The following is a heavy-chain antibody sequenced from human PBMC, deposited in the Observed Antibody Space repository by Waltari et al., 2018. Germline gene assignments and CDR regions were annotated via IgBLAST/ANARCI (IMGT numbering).Heavy chain of an antibody. D-gene: IGHD2-21*01. CDR2: IYHSGST. Sequence: QLQLQESGSGLVKPSQTLSLTCAVSGGSISSGGYSWSWIRQPPGKGLEWIGYIYHSGSTYYNPSLKSRVTISVDRSKNQFSLKLSSVTAADTAVYYCASSTIVTDHYFDYWGQGTLVTVSS. V-gene: IGHV4-30-2*01. CDR3: ASSTIVTDHYFDY. J-gene: IGHJ4*02. CDR1: GGSISSGGYS.